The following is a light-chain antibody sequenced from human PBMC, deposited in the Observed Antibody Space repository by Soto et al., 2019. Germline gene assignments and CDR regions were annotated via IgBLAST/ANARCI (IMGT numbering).Light chain of an antibody. CDR1: SSDVGAYNY. V-gene: IGLV2-14*01. J-gene: IGLJ3*02. CDR3: SSYTSSSTLM. Sequence: QSALTQPASVSGSHGQSITISCTGTSSDVGAYNYVSWYQQHPGTAPKLMIYEVSSRPSGVSNRFSGSKSGNTASLTISGLQAEDEADYYCSSYTSSSTLMFGGGTKLSVL. CDR2: EVS.